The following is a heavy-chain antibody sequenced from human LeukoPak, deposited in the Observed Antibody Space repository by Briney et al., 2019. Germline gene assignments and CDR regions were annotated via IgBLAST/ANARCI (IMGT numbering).Heavy chain of an antibody. J-gene: IGHJ4*02. V-gene: IGHV3-53*01. CDR2: IHNDGST. Sequence: PGGSLRLSCAASGFIVSNTYMTWVRQAPGKGLEWVSVIHNDGSTYYADSVKGRFTISRDNSKNTLYLQMNSLRAVDMAVYYCAKAPPEWELIDYWGQGTLVTVSS. CDR3: AKAPPEWELIDY. CDR1: GFIVSNTY. D-gene: IGHD1-26*01.